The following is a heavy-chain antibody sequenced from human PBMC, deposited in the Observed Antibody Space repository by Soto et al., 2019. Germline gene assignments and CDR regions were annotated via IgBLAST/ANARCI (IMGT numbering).Heavy chain of an antibody. J-gene: IGHJ4*02. Sequence: EVQLLESGGGLVQPGESLRLSCTASGFTFNNYGMNWVRQAPGKGLEWVSTISAGGGTTYYADSVKGRFTISIDNSKKALYRQLNSLRAEDTALYYCAREQYDVLTAYWGQGTLVTVSS. V-gene: IGHV3-23*01. CDR2: ISAGGGTT. CDR3: AREQYDVLTAY. D-gene: IGHD3-9*01. CDR1: GFTFNNYG.